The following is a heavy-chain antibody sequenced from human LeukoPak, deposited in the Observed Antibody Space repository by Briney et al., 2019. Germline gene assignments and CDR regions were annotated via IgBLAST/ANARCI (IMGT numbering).Heavy chain of an antibody. J-gene: IGHJ4*02. CDR2: IYYSGTT. CDR1: GGSISNYY. V-gene: IGHV4-59*01. D-gene: IGHD6-13*01. CDR3: ARGVYIAAAQYGY. Sequence: KPSETLSLTCTVSGGSISNYYWSWIRQPPGKGLEWIGYIYYSGTTNYNPSLKSRVTISVDTSKNQFSLKLSSVTAADTAVYYCARGVYIAAAQYGYWGQGTLVTVSS.